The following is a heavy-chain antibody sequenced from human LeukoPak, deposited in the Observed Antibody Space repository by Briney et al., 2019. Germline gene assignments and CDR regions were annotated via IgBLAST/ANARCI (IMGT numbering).Heavy chain of an antibody. D-gene: IGHD1-26*01. CDR1: GFAFSTYD. V-gene: IGHV3-30*02. CDR3: ARVFGSGSYSGFDY. Sequence: PGGSLRLSCAASGFAFSTYDMHWVRQAPGKGLEWVTFIQYDGNNKYYADSMKGRFTISRDNAKNTLYLQMNSLRAEDTAVYYCARVFGSGSYSGFDYWGQGTLVTVSS. J-gene: IGHJ4*02. CDR2: IQYDGNNK.